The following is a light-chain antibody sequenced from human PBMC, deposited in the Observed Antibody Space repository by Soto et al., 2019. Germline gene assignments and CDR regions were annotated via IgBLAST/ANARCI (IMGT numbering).Light chain of an antibody. CDR1: SSDVGGYDY. CDR3: SSYTSSSTV. Sequence: QSVLTQPASVSGSLGQSITISCTGTSSDVGGYDYVSWYQQHPGKVPKLMIFDVGDRPSGVSNRFSGSKSGNTASLTISGLQAEDEADYYCSSYTSSSTVFGGGTKLTVL. CDR2: DVG. J-gene: IGLJ2*01. V-gene: IGLV2-14*01.